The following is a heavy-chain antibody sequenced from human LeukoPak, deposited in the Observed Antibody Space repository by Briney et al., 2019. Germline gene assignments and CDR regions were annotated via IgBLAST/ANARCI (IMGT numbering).Heavy chain of an antibody. J-gene: IGHJ4*02. D-gene: IGHD3-22*01. CDR3: AKGTMIVVVGDYFDY. V-gene: IGHV3-23*01. CDR2: ISGSGGST. Sequence: GGSLRLSCAASGFTFSTYGMGWVRQAPGKGLEWVSTISGSGGSTYYADSVKGRFIISRDNSKNTLYLQMNSLRAEDTAVYYCAKGTMIVVVGDYFDYWGQGTLVTVSS. CDR1: GFTFSTYG.